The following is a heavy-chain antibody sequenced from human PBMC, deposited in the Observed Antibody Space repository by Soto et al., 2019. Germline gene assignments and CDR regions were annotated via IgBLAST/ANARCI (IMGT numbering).Heavy chain of an antibody. CDR2: INHSGST. CDR1: GGSFSGYY. CDR3: ARLEGSSWYWFDP. D-gene: IGHD6-13*01. J-gene: IGHJ5*02. V-gene: IGHV4-34*01. Sequence: SETLSLTCAVYGGSFSGYYWSWIRQPPGKGLEWIGEINHSGSTNYNPSLKSRVTISVDTSKNQFSLKLSLVTAADTAVYYCARLEGSSWYWFDPWGQGTLVTVSS.